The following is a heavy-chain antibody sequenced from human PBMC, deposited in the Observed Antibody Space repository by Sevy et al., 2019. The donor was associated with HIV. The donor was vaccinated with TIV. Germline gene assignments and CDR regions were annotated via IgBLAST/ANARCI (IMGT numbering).Heavy chain of an antibody. Sequence: GGSVRLSCAASGFTFNRYSMYWVRQAPGKGLEWVATISFDATNKHYPDSVKGRFTISRDNFQNSLFLQMDSLRPEDTAVYYCALERLSSDVAEYFQNWGQGTLVTVSS. D-gene: IGHD1-1*01. CDR1: GFTFNRYS. V-gene: IGHV3-30-3*01. CDR3: ALERLSSDVAEYFQN. J-gene: IGHJ1*01. CDR2: ISFDATNK.